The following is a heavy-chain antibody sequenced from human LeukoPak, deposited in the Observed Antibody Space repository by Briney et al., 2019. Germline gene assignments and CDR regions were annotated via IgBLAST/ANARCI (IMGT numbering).Heavy chain of an antibody. J-gene: IGHJ6*03. D-gene: IGHD1-14*01. CDR2: ISGGGGST. Sequence: GGSLRLSCAASGFTFSSYALSWVRRAPGKGLEWVSAISGGGGSTYYADSVRGRFTISRDNSNNTLYLQMDRLRAEDTAVYYRAKEGFRYHYYMDVWGKGTTVTVSS. V-gene: IGHV3-23*01. CDR1: GFTFSSYA. CDR3: AKEGFRYHYYMDV.